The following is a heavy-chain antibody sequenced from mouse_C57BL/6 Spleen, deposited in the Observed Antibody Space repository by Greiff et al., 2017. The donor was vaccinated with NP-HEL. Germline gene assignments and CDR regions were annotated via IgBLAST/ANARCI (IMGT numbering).Heavy chain of an antibody. CDR1: GYTFTSYW. CDR3: VIYYDYTWFAY. Sequence: QVQLQQPGAELVKPGASVKMSCKASGYTFTSYWITWVKQRPGQGLQWIGDIYPGSGSTNYNEKFKSKATLTVDKSSSTAYMQLSSLTSEDSAVYYCVIYYDYTWFAYWGQGTLVTVSA. CDR2: IYPGSGST. D-gene: IGHD2-4*01. J-gene: IGHJ3*01. V-gene: IGHV1-55*01.